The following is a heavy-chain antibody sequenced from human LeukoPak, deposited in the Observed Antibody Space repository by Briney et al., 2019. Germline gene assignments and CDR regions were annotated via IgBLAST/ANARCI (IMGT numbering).Heavy chain of an antibody. J-gene: IGHJ4*02. Sequence: PGGSLRLSCAASGFTFSNSAMSWVRQAPGKGLEWVSSISDSGGSTYYADSVEGRFTMSRDNSKNTLYLQMNSLRAEDSAVYYCAKNLLTYCGGDCYSDYWGQGTLVTVSS. CDR2: ISDSGGST. CDR1: GFTFSNSA. CDR3: AKNLLTYCGGDCYSDY. D-gene: IGHD2-21*02. V-gene: IGHV3-23*01.